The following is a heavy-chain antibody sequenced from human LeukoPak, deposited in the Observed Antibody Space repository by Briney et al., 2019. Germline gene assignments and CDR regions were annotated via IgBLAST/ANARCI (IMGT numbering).Heavy chain of an antibody. J-gene: IGHJ4*02. CDR1: GGSISSYY. CDR2: IFYSGST. V-gene: IGHV4-59*08. D-gene: IGHD3-10*01. Sequence: SETLSLTCTVSGGSISSYYWSWIRQPPGKGLEWIGYIFYSGSTNYNPSLKSRVTISPDTSKNQFSLKLSSVTAADTAVYYYARSTYYYGSGAPYYFDYWGQGTLVTVSS. CDR3: ARSTYYYGSGAPYYFDY.